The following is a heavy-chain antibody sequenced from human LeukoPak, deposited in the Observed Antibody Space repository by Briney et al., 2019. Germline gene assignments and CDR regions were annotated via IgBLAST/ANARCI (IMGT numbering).Heavy chain of an antibody. CDR2: IYTSGST. Sequence: PSETLCLTCTVSGGSISSYYWSWIRQPAGKGLEWIGRIYTSGSTNYNPSLKSRVTMSVDTSKNQFSLKLSSVTAADTAVYYCARDPGDYDSLTYYYYGMDVWGQGTTVTVSS. CDR3: ARDPGDYDSLTYYYYGMDV. J-gene: IGHJ6*02. V-gene: IGHV4-4*07. CDR1: GGSISSYY. D-gene: IGHD3-3*01.